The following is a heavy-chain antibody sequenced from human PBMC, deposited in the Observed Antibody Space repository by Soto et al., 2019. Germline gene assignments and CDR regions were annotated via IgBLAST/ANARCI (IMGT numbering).Heavy chain of an antibody. CDR1: GGSISSGGYS. CDR2: IYYNGNT. J-gene: IGHJ4*02. Sequence: SETLSLTCAVSGGSISSGGYSWSWIRQPPGKGLEWIGYIYYNGNTNYNPSLKSRVTISIDTSKNQFSLKLSSVTAADTAVYYCARSSGLYYYDGSDYPYYFDYWGQGTLVTVSS. CDR3: ARSSGLYYYDGSDYPYYFDY. V-gene: IGHV4-61*08. D-gene: IGHD3-22*01.